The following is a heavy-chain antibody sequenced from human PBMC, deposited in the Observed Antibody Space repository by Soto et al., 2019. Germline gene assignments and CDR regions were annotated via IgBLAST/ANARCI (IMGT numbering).Heavy chain of an antibody. CDR2: ISGGGGST. CDR1: GFTFSSNA. J-gene: IGHJ4*02. Sequence: EVQLLESGGDLVQPGGSLRLSCAASGFTFSSNAMNWVRQAPGKGLEWVSTISGGGGSTYYTDSVKGRFTISRDNSKNPVYLQMNGLSAEDTAIYYCAKGPGTGPPYYFDYWGQGALVTVSS. D-gene: IGHD3-9*01. V-gene: IGHV3-23*01. CDR3: AKGPGTGPPYYFDY.